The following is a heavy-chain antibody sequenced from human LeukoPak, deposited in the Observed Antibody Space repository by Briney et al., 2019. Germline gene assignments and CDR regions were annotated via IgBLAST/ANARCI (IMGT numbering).Heavy chain of an antibody. Sequence: PSETLSLTCAVYGGSFSSYYWSWIRQPPGKGLEWIGEINHSGSTNYNPSLKSRVTISVDTSKNQFSLKLSSVTAADTAVYYCARGLRAYSYGQIPYWGQGTLVTVSS. V-gene: IGHV4-34*01. CDR1: GGSFSSYY. CDR2: INHSGST. CDR3: ARGLRAYSYGQIPY. J-gene: IGHJ4*02. D-gene: IGHD5-18*01.